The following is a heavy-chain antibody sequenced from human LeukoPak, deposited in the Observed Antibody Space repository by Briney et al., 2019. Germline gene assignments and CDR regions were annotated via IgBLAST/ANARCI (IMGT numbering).Heavy chain of an antibody. J-gene: IGHJ4*02. Sequence: SETLSLTCGVSGYSISNGYHWGWIRQPPGKGLEWIGSIHHSGSIYHNPSLKSRVTISVDTSKNQFSLKLTSVTASDTAVYYCARINWDPDYWGQGTLVTVSS. CDR2: IHHSGSI. V-gene: IGHV4-38-2*01. CDR3: ARINWDPDY. CDR1: GYSISNGYH. D-gene: IGHD1-26*01.